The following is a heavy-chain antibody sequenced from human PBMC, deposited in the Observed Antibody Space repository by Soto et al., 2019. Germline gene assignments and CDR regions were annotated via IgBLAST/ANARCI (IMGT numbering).Heavy chain of an antibody. CDR3: ARGYYSGGSCYDWFDP. Sequence: ASVKVSCKASGYTFTSYYMHWVRQAPGQVLEWMGIINPSGGSTSYAQKFQGRVTMTRDTSTSTVYMELSSLRSEDTAVYYCARGYYSGGSCYDWFDPWGQGTLVTVSS. V-gene: IGHV1-46*03. D-gene: IGHD2-15*01. CDR1: GYTFTSYY. J-gene: IGHJ5*02. CDR2: INPSGGST.